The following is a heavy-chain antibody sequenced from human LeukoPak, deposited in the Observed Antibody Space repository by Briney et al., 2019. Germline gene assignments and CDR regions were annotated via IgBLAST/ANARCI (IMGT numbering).Heavy chain of an antibody. D-gene: IGHD3-22*01. J-gene: IGHJ4*02. CDR1: GFDFGAYE. V-gene: IGHV3-48*03. CDR3: TTLGYHLDS. Sequence: GSLRLSCAASGFDFGAYEMNWVRQAPGKGPEWVAYFAGSDTTKYYADSVRGRFTISRDNAKKSLYLQMNSLRAEDTALYYCTTLGYHLDSWGQGTLVTVSS. CDR2: FAGSDTTK.